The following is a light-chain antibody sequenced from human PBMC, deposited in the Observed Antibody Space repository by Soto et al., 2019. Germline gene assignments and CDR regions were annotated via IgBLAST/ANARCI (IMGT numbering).Light chain of an antibody. CDR3: QPYNSPLP. CDR2: DAS. Sequence: DVEVTQYTSTLSASVGDRVTITCRASQSISSWLAWYQQKPGKAPKLLIYDASSLESGVPSRFSGSGSGTEFTLTISSLQPDDFATYYCQPYNSPLPFAQGTRLAIK. V-gene: IGKV1-5*01. J-gene: IGKJ5*01. CDR1: QSISSW.